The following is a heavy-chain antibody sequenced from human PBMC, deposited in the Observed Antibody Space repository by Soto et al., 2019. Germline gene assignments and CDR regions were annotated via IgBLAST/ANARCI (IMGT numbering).Heavy chain of an antibody. CDR1: GYTFTDNY. Sequence: ASVKVSCKVSGYTFTDNYIHWVQQVPGKGLEWMGLVDPEDGQTAYAEKFQGRVTLSADTSTDTAYMQLSGLKSEDTAVYYCAIRRAYRNSWYYFDSWGQGTLVTVSS. V-gene: IGHV1-69-2*01. J-gene: IGHJ4*02. CDR2: VDPEDGQT. CDR3: AIRRAYRNSWYYFDS. D-gene: IGHD1-7*01.